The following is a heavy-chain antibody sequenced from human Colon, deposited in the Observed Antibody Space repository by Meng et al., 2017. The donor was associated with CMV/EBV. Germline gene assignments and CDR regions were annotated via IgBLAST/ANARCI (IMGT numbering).Heavy chain of an antibody. CDR1: RFTFSYYW. CDR2: INTDGTTT. V-gene: IGHV3-74*01. Sequence: SRFTFSYYWMQWVRQAPGKGLVWVSRINTDGTTTTYAESVKGRLPISRDNAKNTLYLQMNSLRDEDTAVYYCARGGADGYRHDYWGRGTLVTVSS. D-gene: IGHD5-24*01. CDR3: ARGGADGYRHDY. J-gene: IGHJ4*02.